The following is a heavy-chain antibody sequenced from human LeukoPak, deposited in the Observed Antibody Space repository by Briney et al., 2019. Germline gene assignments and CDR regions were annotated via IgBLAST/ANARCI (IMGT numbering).Heavy chain of an antibody. CDR2: INPNSAGT. CDR3: TRGPYLDY. CDR1: GYTFTGNS. V-gene: IGHV1-2*02. J-gene: IGHJ4*02. Sequence: ASVTVSCKASGYTFTGNSLHWVRQVPGQGLEWMGWINPNSAGTNYAQKFQGRVTMTRDTSISTAYMAVSGLRSDDTGVYYCTRGPYLDYWGQGTLVTVSS.